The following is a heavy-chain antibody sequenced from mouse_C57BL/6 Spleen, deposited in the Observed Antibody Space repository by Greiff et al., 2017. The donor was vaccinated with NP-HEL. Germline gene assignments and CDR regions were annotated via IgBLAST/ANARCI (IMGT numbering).Heavy chain of an antibody. V-gene: IGHV1-39*01. CDR2: INPNYGTT. CDR3: ARKGFYYGSSTGYFDV. CDR1: GYSFTDYN. J-gene: IGHJ1*03. Sequence: EVQLQESGPELVKPGASVKISCKASGYSFTDYNMNWVKQSNGKSLEWIGIINPNYGTTSYNQKFKGKATLTVDQSSSTAYMQLNSLTSEDSAVYYCARKGFYYGSSTGYFDVWGTGTTVTVSS. D-gene: IGHD1-1*01.